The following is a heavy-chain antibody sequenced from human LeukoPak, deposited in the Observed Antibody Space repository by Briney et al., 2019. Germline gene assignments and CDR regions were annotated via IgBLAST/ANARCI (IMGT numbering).Heavy chain of an antibody. CDR3: AKGIGMADYDSSGSQPFDY. Sequence: PGGSLRLSCAASGFTFSSYGMHWVHKAPGKGLEWVAVISYDGSNKYYADSVKGRFTISRDNSKNTLYLQMNSLRAEDTAVYYCAKGIGMADYDSSGSQPFDYWGQGTLVTVSS. V-gene: IGHV3-30*18. D-gene: IGHD3-22*01. CDR2: ISYDGSNK. J-gene: IGHJ4*02. CDR1: GFTFSSYG.